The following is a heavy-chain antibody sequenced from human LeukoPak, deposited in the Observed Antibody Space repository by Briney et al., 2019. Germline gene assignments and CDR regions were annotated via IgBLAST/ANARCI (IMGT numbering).Heavy chain of an antibody. D-gene: IGHD3-9*01. J-gene: IGHJ4*02. CDR2: IYYSGST. CDR1: GGSISSYY. CDR3: ARRVRGYDILTGYYSYYFDY. Sequence: SETLSLTCTVSGGSISSYYWSSIRQPPGKGLEWIGYIYYSGSTNYNPSLKSRVTISVDTSKNQFSLKLSSVTAADTAVYYCARRVRGYDILTGYYSYYFDYWGQGTLVTVSS. V-gene: IGHV4-59*01.